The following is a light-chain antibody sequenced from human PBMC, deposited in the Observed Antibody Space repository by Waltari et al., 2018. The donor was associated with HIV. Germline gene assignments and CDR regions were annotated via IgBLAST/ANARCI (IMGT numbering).Light chain of an antibody. CDR2: KIS. V-gene: IGKV2-30*02. J-gene: IGKJ1*01. CDR3: MQSAHWPGT. CDR1: QSLIHTDGNTY. Sequence: EAALTQSPVSLSVALGRPASLSCRSSQSLIHTDGNTYLHWFHQRPGQSPRRLIYKISNRESGVPDRISASGSVTEFTLHSSRVEAEDVGIFYCMQSAHWPGTFGQGTKVEIQ.